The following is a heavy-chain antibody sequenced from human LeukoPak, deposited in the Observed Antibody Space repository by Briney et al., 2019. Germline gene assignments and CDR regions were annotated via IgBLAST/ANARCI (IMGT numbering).Heavy chain of an antibody. Sequence: PSETLSLTCTVSGGSISSSSYYWGWIRQPPGKGLEWIGSIYYSGSTYYNPSLKSRVTISVDTSKNQFSLKLSSVTAADTAVYYCARHHGVYSSSWYGSSHQWVNFDYWGQGTLVTVSS. CDR2: IYYSGST. J-gene: IGHJ4*02. V-gene: IGHV4-39*01. D-gene: IGHD6-13*01. CDR1: GGSISSSSYY. CDR3: ARHHGVYSSSWYGSSHQWVNFDY.